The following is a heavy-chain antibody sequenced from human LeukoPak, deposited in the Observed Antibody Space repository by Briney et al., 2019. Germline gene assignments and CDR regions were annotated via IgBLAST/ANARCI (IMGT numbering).Heavy chain of an antibody. D-gene: IGHD3-9*01. CDR1: GGSISSSSYY. CDR3: ARHDWDVAFDI. V-gene: IGHV4-39*01. Sequence: SETLSLTCTVSGGSISSSSYYWGWIRQPPGKGLEWIGSIYYSGSTYYNPSLKSRVTISVDTSKNQFSLKLSSVTAADTAVYYCARHDWDVAFDIWGQGTMVTVSS. CDR2: IYYSGST. J-gene: IGHJ3*02.